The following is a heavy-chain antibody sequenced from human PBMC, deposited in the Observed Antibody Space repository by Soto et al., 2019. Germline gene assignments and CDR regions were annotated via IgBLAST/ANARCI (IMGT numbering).Heavy chain of an antibody. CDR3: ARYRREAVAGYTLDN. D-gene: IGHD6-13*01. Sequence: SETLSLTCTVSGGSISSNYWTWIRQPPGKGLEWIGYVYNSGSTNYNPSLKSRVTISEDTSKSQFSLKVNSMTAADAAVYYCARYRREAVAGYTLDNWGQGILVTVSS. J-gene: IGHJ4*02. CDR1: GGSISSNY. CDR2: VYNSGST. V-gene: IGHV4-59*01.